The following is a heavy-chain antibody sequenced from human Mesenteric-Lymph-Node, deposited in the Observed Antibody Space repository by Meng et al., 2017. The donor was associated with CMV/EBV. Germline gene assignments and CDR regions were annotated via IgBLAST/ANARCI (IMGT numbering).Heavy chain of an antibody. V-gene: IGHV1-18*01. CDR2: ISAYNGHT. Sequence: ASVKVSCKASGYTFTSYGISCVRQAPGQGLEWMGWISAYNGHTNYAQKVQGRVTMTTDTSTSTAYMELRSLRSDDTAVYYCAREGLVVVPAAVNFDYWGQGTLVTVSS. CDR1: GYTFTSYG. D-gene: IGHD2-2*01. J-gene: IGHJ4*02. CDR3: AREGLVVVPAAVNFDY.